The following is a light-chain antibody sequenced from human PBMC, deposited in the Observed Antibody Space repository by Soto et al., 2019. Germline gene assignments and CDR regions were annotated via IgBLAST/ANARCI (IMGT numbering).Light chain of an antibody. V-gene: IGLV2-8*01. CDR2: DVT. Sequence: QSVVTQPPSASGSPGQSVTISCTGTSSDVGTHGYVSWYQQHAGKAPKLVIYDVTKRPSGVPDRFSGSKSGNTASLTVSGLRAEDEADYYCMCYAGGNNWVFGGGTNSPS. J-gene: IGLJ3*02. CDR1: SSDVGTHGY. CDR3: MCYAGGNNWV.